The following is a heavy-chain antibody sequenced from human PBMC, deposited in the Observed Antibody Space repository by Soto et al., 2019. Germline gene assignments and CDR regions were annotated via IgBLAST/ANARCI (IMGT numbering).Heavy chain of an antibody. CDR2: IIPIFGTT. D-gene: IGHD6-13*01. CDR1: GGTFSNYA. Sequence: QVQLVQSGAELKNPGSSVKVSCQASGGTFSNYAISWVRQAPGQGLEWMGKIIPIFGTTNYAQNFRGRVTITADEYTTTAYMELSSLRSDDTALYYCARELPPAPGSFREDALDIWGQGTMITVSS. V-gene: IGHV1-69*15. J-gene: IGHJ3*02. CDR3: ARELPPAPGSFREDALDI.